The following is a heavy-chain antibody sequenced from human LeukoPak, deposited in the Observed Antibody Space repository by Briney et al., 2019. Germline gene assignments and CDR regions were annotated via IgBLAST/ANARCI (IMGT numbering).Heavy chain of an antibody. V-gene: IGHV3-48*03. CDR3: ARDASHFDSSGYFHNYYYGMDV. CDR1: GFTLSSHP. D-gene: IGHD3-22*01. CDR2: IGNDGRMM. J-gene: IGHJ6*02. Sequence: GGSLRVSCAASGFTLSSHPMNWVHQAPGKGLEWVSYIGNDGRMMYYADSVKGRFTISRDSAKNSLYLQMNSLGADDTAVYYCARDASHFDSSGYFHNYYYGMDVWGQGTTVTVSS.